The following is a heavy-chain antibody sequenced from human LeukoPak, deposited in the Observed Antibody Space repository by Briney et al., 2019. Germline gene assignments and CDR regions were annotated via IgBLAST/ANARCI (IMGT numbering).Heavy chain of an antibody. CDR3: AKSLVGATHNWFDP. CDR1: GFTFSSYA. V-gene: IGHV3-23*01. D-gene: IGHD1-26*01. Sequence: GGSLRLSCAASGFTFSSYAMSWVRQAPGKGLEWVSAISGSGGSTYYADSVKGRFTISRDNSKSTLYLQMNSLRAEDTAVYYCAKSLVGATHNWFDPWGQGTLVTVSS. J-gene: IGHJ5*02. CDR2: ISGSGGST.